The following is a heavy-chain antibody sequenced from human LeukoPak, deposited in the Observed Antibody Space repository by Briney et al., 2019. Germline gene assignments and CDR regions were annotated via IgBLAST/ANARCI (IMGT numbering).Heavy chain of an antibody. CDR3: ARRADDAFDI. V-gene: IGHV3-33*01. CDR2: IWYDGSNR. J-gene: IGHJ3*02. CDR1: AFIFSRYG. Sequence: PGGSLRLSCAASAFIFSRYGMHWVRQAPGKGLEWVALIWYDGSNRYYGDSVKGRFTISRDNSKNTLYLQMNSLRAEDTAVYYCARRADDAFDIWGQGTMVTVSS.